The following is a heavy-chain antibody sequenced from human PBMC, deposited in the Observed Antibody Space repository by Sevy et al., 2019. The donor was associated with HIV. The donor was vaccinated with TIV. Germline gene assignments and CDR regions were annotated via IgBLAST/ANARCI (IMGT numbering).Heavy chain of an antibody. V-gene: IGHV3-30*04. Sequence: GGSLRLSCAASGFTFSSYAMHWVRQAPGKGLEWVAVISNEGKNKYYADSVKGRFTIPGDNSKNTRYLQMNSLRAEDTAVYYCARDHGSGSYYYYYGMDVWGQGTTVTVSS. J-gene: IGHJ6*02. D-gene: IGHD3-10*01. CDR1: GFTFSSYA. CDR3: ARDHGSGSYYYYYGMDV. CDR2: ISNEGKNK.